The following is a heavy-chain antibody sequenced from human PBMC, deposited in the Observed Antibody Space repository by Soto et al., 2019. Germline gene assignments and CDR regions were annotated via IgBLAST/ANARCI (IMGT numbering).Heavy chain of an antibody. Sequence: EASVKVSCKASGYTFTGYYMHWVRQAPGQGLEWMGWINPNSGGTNYAQKFQGWVTMTRDTSISTAYMELSRLRSDDTAVYYCARDQRCSGGSCYSGSDYYYYGMDVWGQGTTVTVSS. CDR3: ARDQRCSGGSCYSGSDYYYYGMDV. CDR2: INPNSGGT. J-gene: IGHJ6*02. D-gene: IGHD2-15*01. CDR1: GYTFTGYY. V-gene: IGHV1-2*04.